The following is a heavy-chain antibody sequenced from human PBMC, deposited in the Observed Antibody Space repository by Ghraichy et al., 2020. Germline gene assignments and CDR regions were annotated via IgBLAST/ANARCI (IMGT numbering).Heavy chain of an antibody. CDR2: ISSSSSYI. J-gene: IGHJ5*02. CDR3: AREMIAAAP. V-gene: IGHV3-21*01. CDR1: GFTFSSYS. Sequence: GSLRLSCAASGFTFSSYSMNWVRQAPGKWLEWVSSISSSSSYIYYTDSVKGRFTISRDNAKNSLYLQMNSLRAEDTAVYYCAREMIAAAPWGQGTLVTVSS. D-gene: IGHD6-13*01.